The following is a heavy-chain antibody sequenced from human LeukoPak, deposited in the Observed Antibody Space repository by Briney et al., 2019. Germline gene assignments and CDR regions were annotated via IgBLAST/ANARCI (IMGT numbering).Heavy chain of an antibody. J-gene: IGHJ4*02. CDR2: IKPNSGST. D-gene: IGHD1-14*01. Sequence: ASVKVSCKASGYTFTSYYMHWVRQAPGQGLEWMGIIKPNSGSTTYAQKFQGRVTMTRDTSTSTVYMELSSLRSEDTAVYYCAKDRPAEHFDYWGQGTLVTVSS. V-gene: IGHV1-46*01. CDR3: AKDRPAEHFDY. CDR1: GYTFTSYY.